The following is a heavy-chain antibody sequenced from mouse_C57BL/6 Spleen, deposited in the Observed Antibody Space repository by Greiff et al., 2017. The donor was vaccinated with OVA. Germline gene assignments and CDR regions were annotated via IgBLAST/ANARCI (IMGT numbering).Heavy chain of an antibody. CDR3: ARHPITKSSFYD. CDR1: GFTFSSYG. CDR2: ISSGGSYT. Sequence: EVKLVESGGDLVKPGGSLKLSCAASGFTFSSYGMYWVRQTPDKRLEWVATISSGGSYTYYPDSVKGRFTISRDNAKNTLYLQMSSRKSEDTAMYYCARHPITKSSFYDWGQGTTLTVSS. J-gene: IGHJ2*01. V-gene: IGHV5-6*01. D-gene: IGHD1-2*01.